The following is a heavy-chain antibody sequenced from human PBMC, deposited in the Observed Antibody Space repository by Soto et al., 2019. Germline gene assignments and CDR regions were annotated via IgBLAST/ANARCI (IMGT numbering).Heavy chain of an antibody. CDR2: IAYDGTIK. V-gene: IGHV3-30*04. CDR3: ARDKIKGAPDYLDS. J-gene: IGHJ4*02. CDR1: GFTFSANA. Sequence: QEQLVESGGDVVQPGRSLTLSCAASGFTFSANAMHWVRQAQGKGLEWVAVIAYDGTIKIYRDSVKGRFTISRDDSKSTLYLPMNSLRPEDTAVYYCARDKIKGAPDYLDSWGQGPLVTVSS. D-gene: IGHD1-26*01.